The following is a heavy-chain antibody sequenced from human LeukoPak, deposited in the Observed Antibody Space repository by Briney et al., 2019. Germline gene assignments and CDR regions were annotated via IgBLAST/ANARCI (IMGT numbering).Heavy chain of an antibody. CDR1: GFSFDSYS. D-gene: IGHD3-3*01. V-gene: IGHV3-21*01. J-gene: IGHJ4*02. Sequence: PGGSLRLSCAASGFSFDSYSMNWVRQAPGRGLEWVSSISSSSSYIYYADSVKGRFTISRDNSKNTLYLQLNSLRAEDTAVYYCARDGGNYFDLWGQGTLVTVSS. CDR3: ARDGGNYFDL. CDR2: ISSSSSYI.